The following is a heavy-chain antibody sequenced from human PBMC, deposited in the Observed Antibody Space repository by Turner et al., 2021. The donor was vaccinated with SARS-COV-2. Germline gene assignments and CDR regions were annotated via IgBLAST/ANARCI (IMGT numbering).Heavy chain of an antibody. CDR1: GFTFSSYE. D-gene: IGHD3-22*01. J-gene: IGHJ2*01. V-gene: IGHV3-48*03. CDR2: ISSSGSTI. Sequence: VQPGGSLRLSCAASGFTFSSYEMNWVRQAPGKGLEWVSYISSSGSTICYADSVKGRFTISRDNAKNSLYLQMNSLRAEDTAVYYCARDQYYDSRGYYFFRASYFDLWGRGTLVTVSS. CDR3: ARDQYYDSRGYYFFRASYFDL.